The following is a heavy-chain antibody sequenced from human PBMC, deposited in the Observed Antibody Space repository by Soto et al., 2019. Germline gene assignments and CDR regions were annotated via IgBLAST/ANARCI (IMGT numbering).Heavy chain of an antibody. CDR1: GYTFTSYG. CDR2: ISAYNGNT. Sequence: ASVKVSCKASGYTFTSYGISWVRQAPGQGLEWMGWISAYNGNTNYAQKLQGRVTMTTDTSTSTAYMELRSLRSDDTAVYYCARVHCSSTSCYPIDYWGQGTMVTVYS. V-gene: IGHV1-18*04. CDR3: ARVHCSSTSCYPIDY. D-gene: IGHD2-2*01. J-gene: IGHJ4*02.